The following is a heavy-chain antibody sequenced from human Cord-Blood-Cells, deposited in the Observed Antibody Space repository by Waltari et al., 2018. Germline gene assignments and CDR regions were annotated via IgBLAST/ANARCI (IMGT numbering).Heavy chain of an antibody. CDR3: ARDTAYCSGGSCYRNWFDP. CDR1: GGSISSYY. J-gene: IGHJ5*02. CDR2: IYTSGST. D-gene: IGHD2-15*01. V-gene: IGHV4-4*07. Sequence: QVQLQESGPRLVKPSETLSLTCTVSGGSISSYYWSWIRQPAGKGLEWIGRIYTSGSTNYDPSLKSRVTMAVDTSKNQFSLKLSSVTAADTAVYYCARDTAYCSGGSCYRNWFDPWGQGTLVTVSS.